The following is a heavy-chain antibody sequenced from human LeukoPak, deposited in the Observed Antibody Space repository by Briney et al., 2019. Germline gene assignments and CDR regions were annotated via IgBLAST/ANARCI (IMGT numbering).Heavy chain of an antibody. CDR2: FDPEDGET. V-gene: IGHV1-24*01. CDR1: GGTFISYA. Sequence: GASVKVSCKASGGTFISYAISWVRQAPGKGLEWMGGFDPEDGETIYAQKFQGRVTMTEDTSTDTAYMELSSLRSADTAVYYCATGARGYSYGYYFDYWGQGTLVTVSS. J-gene: IGHJ4*02. D-gene: IGHD5-18*01. CDR3: ATGARGYSYGYYFDY.